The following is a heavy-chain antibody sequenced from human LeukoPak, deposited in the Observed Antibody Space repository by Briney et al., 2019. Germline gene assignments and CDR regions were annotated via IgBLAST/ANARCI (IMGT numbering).Heavy chain of an antibody. V-gene: IGHV4-34*01. CDR3: ARHGYYDFWSGSYNWFDP. CDR2: INHSGST. Sequence: SETLSLTCAVYGGSFSGYYWTWIRQPPGKGLEWIGEINHSGSTNYNPSLTSRVTISVDTSKNQFSLKLSSVTAADTAVYYCARHGYYDFWSGSYNWFDPWGQGTLVTVSS. CDR1: GGSFSGYY. D-gene: IGHD3-3*01. J-gene: IGHJ5*02.